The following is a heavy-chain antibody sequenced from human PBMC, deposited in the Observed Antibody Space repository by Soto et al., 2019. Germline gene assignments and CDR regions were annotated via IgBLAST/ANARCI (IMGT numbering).Heavy chain of an antibody. Sequence: GGSLRLSCAASGFTFSSYAMSWVRQAPGKGLEWVSAISGSGGSTYYADSVKGRFTISRDNSKNTLYLQMNSLRAEDTAVYYCAIPHLLVTHHYHLAVWGQGSTVTVSS. D-gene: IGHD5-18*01. J-gene: IGHJ6*03. CDR2: ISGSGGST. CDR1: GFTFSSYA. V-gene: IGHV3-23*01. CDR3: AIPHLLVTHHYHLAV.